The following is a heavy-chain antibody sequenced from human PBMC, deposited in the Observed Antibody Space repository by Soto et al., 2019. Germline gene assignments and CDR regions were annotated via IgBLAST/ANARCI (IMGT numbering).Heavy chain of an antibody. CDR3: ARTYDFWSGYYIFAFDI. CDR2: ISSSSSYI. CDR1: GFTFSSYS. J-gene: IGHJ3*02. D-gene: IGHD3-3*01. Sequence: EVQLVESGGGLVKPGGSLRLSCAASGFTFSSYSMNWVRQAPGKGLEWVSSISSSSSYIYYADSVKGRFTISRDNAKNSLYLQMNSLRAEDTAVYYCARTYDFWSGYYIFAFDIWGQGTMVTVSS. V-gene: IGHV3-21*01.